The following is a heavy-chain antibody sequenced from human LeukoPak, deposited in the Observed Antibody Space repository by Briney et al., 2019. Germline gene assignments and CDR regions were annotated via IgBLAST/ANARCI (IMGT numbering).Heavy chain of an antibody. J-gene: IGHJ4*02. V-gene: IGHV4-30-2*01. D-gene: IGHD6-13*01. CDR2: IYHCGST. CDR1: GGSISSGGYS. Sequence: NPSEPLSLPRAVSGGSISSGGYSWSWLRPPPGKGLEWLGYIYHCGSTYYNHSLKSRVTISVDRSKNQFSLKLSSVTAADTAVYYCARAKEAAAGTSYFDYWGQGTLVTVSS. CDR3: ARAKEAAAGTSYFDY.